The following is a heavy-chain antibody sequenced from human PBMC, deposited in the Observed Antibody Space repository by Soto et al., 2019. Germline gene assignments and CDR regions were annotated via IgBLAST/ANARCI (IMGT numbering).Heavy chain of an antibody. Sequence: EVQLVESGGGLVQPGGSLRLSCAASGFTFSDHYVDWVRQAPGKGLEWVGRSRNKVNSYTTEYAASVKGRFTVSRDDSKNTLYLQMDSLKAEDTAVYYCAREDRKDDYSIDAFDIWGQGTMVTVSS. CDR3: AREDRKDDYSIDAFDI. J-gene: IGHJ3*02. V-gene: IGHV3-72*01. CDR1: GFTFSDHY. CDR2: SRNKVNSYTT. D-gene: IGHD4-17*01.